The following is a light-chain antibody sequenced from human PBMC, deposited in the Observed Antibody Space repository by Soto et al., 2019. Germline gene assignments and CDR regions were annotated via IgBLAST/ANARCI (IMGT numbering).Light chain of an antibody. CDR1: QASDSW. CDR2: TGS. V-gene: IGKV1-12*01. Sequence: DIQMTQSPSSVTASVGDRVAMTCRASQASDSWLAWYQQKPGEAPKLLIFTGSLLHSGVPPRFSGSGSGTDFTLTISNLQPEDFAIYYCQQGYSTPLTFGGGTRWIS. J-gene: IGKJ4*01. CDR3: QQGYSTPLT.